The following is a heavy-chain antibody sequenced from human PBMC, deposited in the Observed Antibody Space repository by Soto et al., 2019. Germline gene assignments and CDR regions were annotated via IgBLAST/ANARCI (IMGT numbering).Heavy chain of an antibody. CDR2: IYYSGST. J-gene: IGHJ4*02. CDR1: GGSISSSSYY. V-gene: IGHV4-39*01. Sequence: SETLSLTCTVSGGSISSSSYYWGWIRQPPGKGLEWIGSIYYSGSTYYNPSLKSRVTISVDTSKNQFSLKLSSVTAADTAVYYCARLVTVARPWVDYSAQRTLVPVSS. D-gene: IGHD6-19*01. CDR3: ARLVTVARPWVDY.